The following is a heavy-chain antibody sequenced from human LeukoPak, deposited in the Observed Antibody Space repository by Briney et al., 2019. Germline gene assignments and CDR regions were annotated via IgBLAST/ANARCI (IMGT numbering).Heavy chain of an antibody. CDR2: INPSGGST. Sequence: ASVTVSCXASGYTFTSYYMHWVRQAPGQGLEWMAIINPSGGSTSYAQKFQGRVTMTRDTSTSTVYMELRSLRFEDTAVYYCARDSRPSYDSSGYYYPGDYWGQGTLVTVSS. CDR1: GYTFTSYY. V-gene: IGHV1-46*01. D-gene: IGHD3-22*01. J-gene: IGHJ4*02. CDR3: ARDSRPSYDSSGYYYPGDY.